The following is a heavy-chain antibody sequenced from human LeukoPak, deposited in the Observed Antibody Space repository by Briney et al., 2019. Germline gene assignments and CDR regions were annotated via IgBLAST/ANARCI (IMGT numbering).Heavy chain of an antibody. D-gene: IGHD3-3*01. Sequence: GGSLRLSCVASGFTFSSYGMHWVRQAPGKGLEWVAFIRYDGSNRYYADSVKGRFTISRDNSKNTLYLQMNSLRAEDTAVYYCAKVNYDFWSAYTPAVWGKGTTVIVSS. CDR3: AKVNYDFWSAYTPAV. CDR2: IRYDGSNR. J-gene: IGHJ6*04. V-gene: IGHV3-30*02. CDR1: GFTFSSYG.